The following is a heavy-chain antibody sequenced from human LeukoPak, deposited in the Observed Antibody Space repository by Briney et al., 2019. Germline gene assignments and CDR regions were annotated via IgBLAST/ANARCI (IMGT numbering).Heavy chain of an antibody. CDR2: IYYSGST. V-gene: IGHV4-39*02. CDR1: GGSISTTGYY. Sequence: NPSETLSLTCTVSGGSISTTGYYWAWIRQPPGKGLQWIASIYYSGSTYYNSSLKSRVTISVDTSKNQFSPKLSSMTAADTAVYYCASDKGYSNNYFDYWGQGTLVTVSS. D-gene: IGHD6-13*01. J-gene: IGHJ4*02. CDR3: ASDKGYSNNYFDY.